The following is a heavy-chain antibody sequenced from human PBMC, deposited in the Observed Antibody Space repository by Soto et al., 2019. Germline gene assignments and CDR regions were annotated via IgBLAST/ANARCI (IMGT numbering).Heavy chain of an antibody. CDR1: GFSFFSYA. V-gene: IGHV3-23*01. CDR2: ISGSGGHT. J-gene: IGHJ5*02. Sequence: GWSLRLSCTGSGFSFFSYAMSWVRQAPGKGLEWVSTISGSGGHTYYADSVKGRSVVSRDNDKNTVYLHMSSLTGEDTAVYFCAKIEMGWFAHWGQGTQVTVSS. CDR3: AKIEMGWFAH. D-gene: IGHD2-8*01.